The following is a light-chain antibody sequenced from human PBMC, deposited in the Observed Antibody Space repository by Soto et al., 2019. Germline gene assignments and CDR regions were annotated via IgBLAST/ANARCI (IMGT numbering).Light chain of an antibody. CDR1: QSVSSRY. J-gene: IGKJ1*01. Sequence: EIVLTQSPVTLSLSPGERATLSCRAGQSVSSRYFAWYQQKPGQAPRLHIYAASSRAAGIPDRFSGSGSGTDFSLTISRLEPEDFAVYYCHQYASSRTFGPGTKVE. CDR3: HQYASSRT. CDR2: AAS. V-gene: IGKV3-20*01.